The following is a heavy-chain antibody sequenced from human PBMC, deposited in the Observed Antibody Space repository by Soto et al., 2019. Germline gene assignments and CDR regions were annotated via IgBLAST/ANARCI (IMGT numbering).Heavy chain of an antibody. D-gene: IGHD2-15*01. J-gene: IGHJ5*02. V-gene: IGHV4-30-2*01. CDR1: GGSISSGGYS. CDR2: IYHSGST. CDR3: ATTFGGRFDP. Sequence: PSETLSLTCAVSGGSISSGGYSWSWIRQPPGKGLEWIGYIYHSGSTYHNPSLKSRVTISVDRSKNQFSLKLSSVTAADTAVYYCATTFGGRFDPWGQGTLVTVSS.